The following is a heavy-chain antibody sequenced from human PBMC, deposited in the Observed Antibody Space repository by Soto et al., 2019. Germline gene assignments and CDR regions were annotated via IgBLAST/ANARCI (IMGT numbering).Heavy chain of an antibody. D-gene: IGHD4-17*01. V-gene: IGHV4-31*03. J-gene: IGHJ4*02. CDR3: ARGLSEATVVTCYFDY. Sequence: PSETLSLTCTVSRGSISRSDYYWSWIRQHPGKGLEWIGYIYYSGNTYYNPSLKSRLTISVDTSKNQFSLKLNSVTAADTAVYYCARGLSEATVVTCYFDYWGQGTLVTVSS. CDR1: RGSISRSDYY. CDR2: IYYSGNT.